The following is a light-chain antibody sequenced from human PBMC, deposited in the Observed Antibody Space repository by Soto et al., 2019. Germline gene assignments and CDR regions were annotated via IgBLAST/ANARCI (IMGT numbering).Light chain of an antibody. J-gene: IGLJ3*02. Sequence: QSVLTQPASVSGSPGQSITISCTGTSSDVGGYNYVSWYQQHPGKAPKLMIYELNNRPSGVSNRFSGSKSGNTASLTISGLQPEDEGYYYCSSYTSTTTLGVFGGGTKLTVL. CDR2: ELN. CDR3: SSYTSTTTLGV. CDR1: SSDVGGYNY. V-gene: IGLV2-14*01.